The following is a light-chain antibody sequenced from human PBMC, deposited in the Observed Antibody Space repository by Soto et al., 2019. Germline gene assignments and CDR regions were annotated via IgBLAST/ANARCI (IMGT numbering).Light chain of an antibody. J-gene: IGKJ2*01. CDR1: QSISSY. CDR2: AAS. Sequence: DIQMTQSPSSLSASVGDRVTITFGASQSISSYLNWYQQKPGKAPKLLIYAASSLQSGVPSRFSGSGSGTDFTLTISSLQPEDFATYYCLQSYRTPYTLGQGTKVDIK. V-gene: IGKV1-39*01. CDR3: LQSYRTPYT.